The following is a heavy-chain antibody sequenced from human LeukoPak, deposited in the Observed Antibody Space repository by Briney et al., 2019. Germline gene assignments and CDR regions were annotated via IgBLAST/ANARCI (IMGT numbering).Heavy chain of an antibody. D-gene: IGHD1-26*01. J-gene: IGHJ3*02. CDR2: ISWNSGSI. CDR3: AKGLWELDAFDI. CDR1: GFTFDDYA. V-gene: IGHV3-9*01. Sequence: PGRSLRLSCAASGFTFDDYAMHWVRQAPGKGLEWVSGISWNSGSIGYADSVKGRFTISRDNAKNSLYLQMNSLRAEDTALYYCAKGLWELDAFDIWGQGTMVTVSS.